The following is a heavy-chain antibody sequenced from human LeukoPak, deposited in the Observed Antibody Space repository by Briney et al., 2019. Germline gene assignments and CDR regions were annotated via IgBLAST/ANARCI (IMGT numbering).Heavy chain of an antibody. CDR2: INHSGRS. CDR1: GGSFSGYY. V-gene: IGHV4-34*01. Sequence: PSEPLSLTCGVYGGSFSGYYWSWIRQPPGKGREWLGEINHSGRSNYKYSLQSRVPISEDTSKNQFALKLSAETAADTAVYYCARVTGYMIEDYFDYWGQGTLVTVSS. D-gene: IGHD3-22*01. CDR3: ARVTGYMIEDYFDY. J-gene: IGHJ4*02.